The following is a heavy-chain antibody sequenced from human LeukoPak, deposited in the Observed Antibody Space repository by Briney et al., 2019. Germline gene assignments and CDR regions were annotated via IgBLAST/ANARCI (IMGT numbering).Heavy chain of an antibody. J-gene: IGHJ4*02. CDR2: ISSSSSTI. CDR3: AGIAAAVDY. Sequence: GGSLRLSCAASGFTFSSYSMNWVRQAPGKGLEWVSYISSSSSTIYYADSVKGRFTISRDNAKNSLYLQMNSLRAEDTAVYYCAGIAAAVDYWGQGTLVTVSS. CDR1: GFTFSSYS. D-gene: IGHD6-13*01. V-gene: IGHV3-48*01.